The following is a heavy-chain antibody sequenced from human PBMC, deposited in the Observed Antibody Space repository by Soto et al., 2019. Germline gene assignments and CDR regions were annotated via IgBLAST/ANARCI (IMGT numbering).Heavy chain of an antibody. D-gene: IGHD6-13*01. CDR2: IDPNTGVT. J-gene: IGHJ3*02. CDR1: ALNVYY. CDR3: ALERQLNSPSDGFDI. V-gene: IGHV1-2*02. Sequence: AASVKVSCKASALNVYYLHWVRQAPGQGLEWMGRIDPNTGVTNYAQRFQGRVTMTSDTSITTAFMDLSNVDFDDTAVYYCALERQLNSPSDGFDIWGQGTMVTVSS.